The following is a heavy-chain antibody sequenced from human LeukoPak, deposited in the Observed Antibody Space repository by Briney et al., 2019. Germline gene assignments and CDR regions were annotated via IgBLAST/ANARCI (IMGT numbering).Heavy chain of an antibody. V-gene: IGHV3-15*01. J-gene: IGHJ6*02. D-gene: IGHD4-17*01. CDR1: GFTFSNAW. CDR2: IKSKTDGGTP. CDR3: TTASDYGNYYYGMDV. Sequence: PGGSLRLSCAASGFTFSNAWMNWVRQAPGKGLEWVGRIKSKTDGGTPDYAAPVKGRFTISRDEPQNTLYLQMNDQPAEDTAVHDCTTASDYGNYYYGMDVWGQGTTVTVSS.